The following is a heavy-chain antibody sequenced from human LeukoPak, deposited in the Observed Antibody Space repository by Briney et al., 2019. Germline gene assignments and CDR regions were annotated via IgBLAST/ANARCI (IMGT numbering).Heavy chain of an antibody. CDR2: INHSGST. D-gene: IGHD3-3*01. V-gene: IGHV4-34*01. Sequence: PSETLSLTCAVYGGSFSGYYWSWIRQPPGKGLEWIGEINHSGSTNYNPSLKSRVTISVDTSKNQFSLKLSSVTAADTAVYYCARARFRPSQGAYYYYMDVWGKGTTVTISS. CDR3: ARARFRPSQGAYYYYMDV. J-gene: IGHJ6*03. CDR1: GGSFSGYY.